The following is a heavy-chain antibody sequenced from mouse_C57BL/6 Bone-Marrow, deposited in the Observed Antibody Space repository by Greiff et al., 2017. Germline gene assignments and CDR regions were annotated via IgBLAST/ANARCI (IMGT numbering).Heavy chain of an antibody. D-gene: IGHD1-1*01. J-gene: IGHJ2*01. Sequence: QVQLQQSGPELVKPGASVKISCKASGYAFSSSWMNWVKQRPGKGLEWIGRIYPGDGDTNYNGKFKGKATLTADKSSSTAYMQLSSLTSEDSAVYFCAREGVYYGSSYRDFDYWGQGTTLTVSS. CDR1: GYAFSSSW. CDR2: IYPGDGDT. V-gene: IGHV1-82*01. CDR3: AREGVYYGSSYRDFDY.